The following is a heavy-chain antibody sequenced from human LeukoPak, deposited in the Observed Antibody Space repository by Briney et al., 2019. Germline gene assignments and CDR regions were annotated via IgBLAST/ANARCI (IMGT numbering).Heavy chain of an antibody. Sequence: GGSLRLSCAASGFTFSSYAMTWVRQAPGKGLEWVASISGSGGTTYYADSVKGRLTVSRDNSKNTPYLQMHSLRAEDTAVYYCAKGRDTLVRGVIITTRFDNWGQGTLVTVSS. CDR2: ISGSGGTT. V-gene: IGHV3-23*01. CDR3: AKGRDTLVRGVIITTRFDN. D-gene: IGHD3-10*01. J-gene: IGHJ4*02. CDR1: GFTFSSYA.